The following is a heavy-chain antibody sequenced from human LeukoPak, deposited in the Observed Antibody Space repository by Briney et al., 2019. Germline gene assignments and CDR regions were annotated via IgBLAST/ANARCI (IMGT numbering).Heavy chain of an antibody. Sequence: GGSLRLSCAASGFTFNTYGMNWVRQAPGKGLEWVSYITSGGRTIYYADYVKGRFTISRDNAKNSLYLQMNSLRAEDTAVYYCARGGWNYVFNSWGQGTLVTVPS. CDR3: ARGGWNYVFNS. CDR2: ITSGGRTI. V-gene: IGHV3-48*03. J-gene: IGHJ5*02. CDR1: GFTFNTYG. D-gene: IGHD1-7*01.